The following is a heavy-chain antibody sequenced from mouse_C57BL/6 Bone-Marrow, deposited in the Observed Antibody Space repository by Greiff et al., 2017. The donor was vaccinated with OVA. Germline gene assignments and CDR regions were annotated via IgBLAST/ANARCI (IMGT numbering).Heavy chain of an antibody. CDR2: ISYDGSN. CDR1: GYSITSGYY. D-gene: IGHD1-1*01. J-gene: IGHJ1*03. CDR3: ARDYYGSLWYFDV. V-gene: IGHV3-6*01. Sequence: EVKLVESGPGLVKPSQSLSLTCSVTGYSITSGYYWTWIRQFPGNKLEWMGYISYDGSNNYNPSLKNRISITRDTSKNQFFLKLNSVTTEDTATYYCARDYYGSLWYFDVWGTGTTVTVSS.